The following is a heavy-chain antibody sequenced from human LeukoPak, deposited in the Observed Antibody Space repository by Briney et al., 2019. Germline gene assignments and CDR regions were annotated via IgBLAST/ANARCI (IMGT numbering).Heavy chain of an antibody. V-gene: IGHV4-4*07. CDR3: VRDWGYYDVLTGNYSNWFDP. CDR1: GGSISSYY. J-gene: IGHJ5*02. Sequence: SETLSLTCTVSGGSISSYYWRWIRQPAGKGLEWIGRIYSSGSTNYHASLKSRVTMSVDTSKNQFSLKLSSVTAADTAVYYCVRDWGYYDVLTGNYSNWFDPWGQGTLVTVSS. D-gene: IGHD3-9*01. CDR2: IYSSGST.